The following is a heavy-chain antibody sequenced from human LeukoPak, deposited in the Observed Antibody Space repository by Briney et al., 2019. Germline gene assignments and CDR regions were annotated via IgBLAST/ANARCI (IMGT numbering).Heavy chain of an antibody. CDR2: INPSGGST. V-gene: IGHV1-46*03. Sequence: ASVKVSCKASGYIFTSYYMHWVRQAPGQGLEWMGIINPSGGSTSYAQKFQGRVTMTRDTSTSTVYMELSSLRSEDTAVYYCAREPLTIYGSGRYHDWGQGTLVTVSS. CDR3: AREPLTIYGSGRYHD. CDR1: GYIFTSYY. D-gene: IGHD3-10*01. J-gene: IGHJ4*02.